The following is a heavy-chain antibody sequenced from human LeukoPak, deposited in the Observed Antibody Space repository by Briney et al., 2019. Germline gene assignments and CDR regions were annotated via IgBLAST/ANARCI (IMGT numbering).Heavy chain of an antibody. D-gene: IGHD5-24*01. V-gene: IGHV1-69*13. CDR2: IIPIFGTA. Sequence: ASVKVSCKASGGTFSSYAISWVRQAPGQGLEWMGGIIPIFGTANYAQKFQGRVTITADESTSTAYMELSSLRSEDTAVYYCAGGWAGMATSFFDYWGQGTLVTVSS. CDR3: AGGWAGMATSFFDY. J-gene: IGHJ4*02. CDR1: GGTFSSYA.